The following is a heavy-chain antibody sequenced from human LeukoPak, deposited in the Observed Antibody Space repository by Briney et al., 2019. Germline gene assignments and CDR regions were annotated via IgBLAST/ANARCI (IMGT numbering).Heavy chain of an antibody. CDR1: GYIFTSYW. D-gene: IGHD5-24*01. J-gene: IGHJ4*02. CDR3: ARHNGRWLQPIGY. Sequence: GESLKISCKGSGYIFTSYWISWVRQMPGKGLEWMGRIDPSDSYTNYSPSFQGHVTISADKSISTAYLQWSSLKASDTAMYYCARHNGRWLQPIGYWGQGTLVTVSS. CDR2: IDPSDSYT. V-gene: IGHV5-10-1*01.